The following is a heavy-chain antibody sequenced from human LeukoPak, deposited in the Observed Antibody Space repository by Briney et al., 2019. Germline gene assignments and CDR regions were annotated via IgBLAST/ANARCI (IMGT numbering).Heavy chain of an antibody. CDR3: ASPSYCSSTSCLRYFQH. J-gene: IGHJ1*01. V-gene: IGHV4-34*01. D-gene: IGHD2-2*01. CDR1: GGSFSGYY. Sequence: SGTLSLTCAVYGGSFSGYYWSWIRQPPGKGLEWIGEINHSGSTNYNPSLKSRVTISVDTSKNQFSLKLSSVTAADTAVYYCASPSYCSSTSCLRYFQHWGQGTLVTVSS. CDR2: INHSGST.